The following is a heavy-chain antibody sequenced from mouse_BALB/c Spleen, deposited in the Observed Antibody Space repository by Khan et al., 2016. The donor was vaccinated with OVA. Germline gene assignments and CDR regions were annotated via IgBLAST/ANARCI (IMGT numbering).Heavy chain of an antibody. Sequence: LQQSGPELMKPGASVKISCKASGYSFTNYYIHWVIQSHGKSLEWIGYIDPFSSGTTYNQKFKGKATLTVDKSSSTAYIHLSNLTSEDSAVYYCTRHGFVAWFTYWGQGTLVTVSA. D-gene: IGHD2-2*01. CDR1: GYSFTNYY. CDR2: IDPFSSGT. J-gene: IGHJ3*01. V-gene: IGHV1S135*01. CDR3: TRHGFVAWFTY.